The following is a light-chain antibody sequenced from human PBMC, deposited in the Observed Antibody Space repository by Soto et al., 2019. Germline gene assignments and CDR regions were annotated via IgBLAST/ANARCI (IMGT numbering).Light chain of an antibody. CDR2: DAS. Sequence: EIVMTQFPAALSVSPGERATLSCRASQSISSKLAWYQQKPGQAPRLLIYDASSRAAGISARFSGSGSGTEFTLTISSLQSEDSALYSGHQYNNWPPTWSFGQGTKVDIK. CDR1: QSISSK. V-gene: IGKV3-15*01. CDR3: HQYNNWPPTWS. J-gene: IGKJ1*01.